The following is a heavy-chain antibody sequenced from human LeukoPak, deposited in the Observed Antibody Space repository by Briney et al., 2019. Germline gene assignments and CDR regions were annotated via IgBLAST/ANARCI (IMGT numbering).Heavy chain of an antibody. J-gene: IGHJ6*02. CDR1: GYTFTSYD. D-gene: IGHD4-17*01. V-gene: IGHV1-8*01. Sequence: ASVKVSCKASGYTFTSYDINWVRQATGQGLEWMGWMNPNSGNTGYAQKFQGRVTMTRNTSISTAYMELSSLRSEDTAVHYCARGRTVTTFYYGMDVWGQGTTVTVSS. CDR3: ARGRTVTTFYYGMDV. CDR2: MNPNSGNT.